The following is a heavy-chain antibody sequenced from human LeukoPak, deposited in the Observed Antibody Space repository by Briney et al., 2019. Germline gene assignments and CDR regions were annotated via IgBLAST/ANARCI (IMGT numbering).Heavy chain of an antibody. CDR2: ITSSGTYI. CDR3: ARASGGWDLDY. D-gene: IGHD1-26*01. V-gene: IGHV3-21*06. CDR1: GYTFNTFH. J-gene: IGHJ4*01. Sequence: PGGSLRLSCAGSGYTFNTFHMNWVRQAPGKGLEWVSSITSSGTYITYADSVQGRFTISRDNAKNSLYLQMNSLRVDDTALYYCARASGGWDLDYWGHRTLVTLSS.